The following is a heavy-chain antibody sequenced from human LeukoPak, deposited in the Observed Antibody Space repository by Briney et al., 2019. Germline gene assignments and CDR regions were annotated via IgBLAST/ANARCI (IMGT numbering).Heavy chain of an antibody. V-gene: IGHV3-23*01. CDR2: ISGSGGST. J-gene: IGHJ4*02. Sequence: PGGSLRLSCAASGFTFSSYAMSWVRQAPGKGLEWVSAISGSGGSTYYADSVKGRFTISRDNSKNTLYLQMNSLRAEDTAVYYCARAIPSGYYDSSGYYSLGDYWGQGTLVTVSS. D-gene: IGHD3-22*01. CDR3: ARAIPSGYYDSSGYYSLGDY. CDR1: GFTFSSYA.